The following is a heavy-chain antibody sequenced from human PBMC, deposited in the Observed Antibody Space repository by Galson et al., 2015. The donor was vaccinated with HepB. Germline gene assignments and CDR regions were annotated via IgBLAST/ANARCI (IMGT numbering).Heavy chain of an antibody. J-gene: IGHJ5*02. CDR1: GYTFTSYG. CDR3: ARVLSYYYDSSGYRNWFDP. CDR2: ISAYNGNT. Sequence: SVKVSCKASGYTFTSYGISWVRQAPGQGLEWMGWISAYNGNTNYVQKLQGRVTMTTDTSTSTAYMELRSLRSDDTAVYYCARVLSYYYDSSGYRNWFDPWGQGTLVTVSS. D-gene: IGHD3-22*01. V-gene: IGHV1-18*04.